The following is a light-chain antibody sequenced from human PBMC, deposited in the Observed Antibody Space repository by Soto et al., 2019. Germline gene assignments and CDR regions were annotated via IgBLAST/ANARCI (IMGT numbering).Light chain of an antibody. CDR1: QSVSSY. Sequence: EIVLTQPPATLSLSPGERATLSCRASQSVSSYLAWYQQKPGQPPRLLIYGAFNRAAGIPARFSGSGSGTDFTLTISSLEPEDSAVYYCQQRNIWPPVTFGQGTRLEIK. V-gene: IGKV3-11*01. CDR3: QQRNIWPPVT. CDR2: GAF. J-gene: IGKJ5*01.